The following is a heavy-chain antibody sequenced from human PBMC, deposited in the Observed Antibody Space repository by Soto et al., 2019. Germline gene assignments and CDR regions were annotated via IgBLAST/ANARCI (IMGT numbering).Heavy chain of an antibody. J-gene: IGHJ5*02. CDR1: GFTFTAYW. V-gene: IGHV3-7*03. CDR2: IRQDGGAQ. Sequence: PGGSLRLSCVASGFTFTAYWMSWVRQAPGKGLQWVANIRQDGGAQYYVDSVKGRFTISRDNAKNSVYLQMDSLRVEDMAVYYCVRGGHGSGSYLGSSWGQGILVTVSS. D-gene: IGHD3-10*01. CDR3: VRGGHGSGSYLGSS.